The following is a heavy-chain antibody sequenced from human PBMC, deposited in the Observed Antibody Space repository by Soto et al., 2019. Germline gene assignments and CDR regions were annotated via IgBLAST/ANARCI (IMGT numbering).Heavy chain of an antibody. CDR1: GYSFTGNS. V-gene: IGHV1-18*04. Sequence: GASVKVSCKASGYSFTGNSMHWVRQAPGQGLEWMGWINGYNGNTHYAQKFQGKVTMTTDTSTSTAYMELRNLRSDDTAVYYCAKADSNYAGRFSYYYMDVWGTGTMVTVSS. D-gene: IGHD4-4*01. CDR2: INGYNGNT. J-gene: IGHJ6*03. CDR3: AKADSNYAGRFSYYYMDV.